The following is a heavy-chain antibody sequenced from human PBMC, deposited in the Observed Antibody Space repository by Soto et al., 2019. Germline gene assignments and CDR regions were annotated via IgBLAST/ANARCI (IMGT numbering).Heavy chain of an antibody. J-gene: IGHJ5*02. CDR3: TLTYRSSSGWFDP. V-gene: IGHV6-1*01. D-gene: IGHD6-13*01. Sequence: SQTLSLTCAISGDSFSSNSAAWNWIRQSPSRGLEWLGRTYYRSKWYNDYAVSVKSRITINPDTSKNQFSLQLNSVTPEDTAVYYCTLTYRSSSGWFDPWGQGTLVTVSS. CDR1: GDSFSSNSAA. CDR2: TYYRSKWYN.